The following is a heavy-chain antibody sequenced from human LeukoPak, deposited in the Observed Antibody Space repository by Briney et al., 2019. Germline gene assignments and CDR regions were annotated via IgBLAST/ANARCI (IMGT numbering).Heavy chain of an antibody. CDR3: ASLKRSSSWLLY. CDR1: GGSISSSSYY. V-gene: IGHV4-39*01. D-gene: IGHD6-13*01. CDR2: IYYSGST. Sequence: SETLSLTCTVSGGSISSSSYYWGWIRQPPGKGLEWIGSIYYSGSTYYNPSLKSRVTISVDTSKNQFSLKLSSVTAADTAVYYCASLKRSSSWLLYWGQGTLVTVSS. J-gene: IGHJ4*02.